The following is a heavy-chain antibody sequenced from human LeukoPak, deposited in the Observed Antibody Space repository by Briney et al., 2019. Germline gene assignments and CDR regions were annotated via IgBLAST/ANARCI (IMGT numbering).Heavy chain of an antibody. J-gene: IGHJ4*02. D-gene: IGHD4-17*01. CDR2: IHHSGST. Sequence: SETLSLTCAVSGGSISSGGDYWSWIRQPPGKGLEWIGYIHHSGSTYYNPSLKSRVTISVDRSKNQFSLKLSSVTAADTAVYYCARGKAYGDYDYWGQGTLVTVSS. V-gene: IGHV4-30-2*01. CDR3: ARGKAYGDYDY. CDR1: GGSISSGGDY.